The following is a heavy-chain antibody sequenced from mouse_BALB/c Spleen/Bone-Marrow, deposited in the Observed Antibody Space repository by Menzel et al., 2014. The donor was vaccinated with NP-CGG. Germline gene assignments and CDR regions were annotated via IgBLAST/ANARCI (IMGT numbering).Heavy chain of an antibody. D-gene: IGHD1-1*01. V-gene: IGHV14-1*02. CDR3: ASGYYGSSPYWYFDV. CDR2: IDPENGNT. J-gene: IGHJ1*01. CDR1: GFNIKDYY. Sequence: EVQLQQSGAELVRPGALVKLSCKASGFNIKDYYMHWVKQRPEQGLEWIGWIDPENGNTIYDPKFQGKASITADTSSNTAYLQLSSLTSEDTAVYYCASGYYGSSPYWYFDVWGQGTTVTVSS.